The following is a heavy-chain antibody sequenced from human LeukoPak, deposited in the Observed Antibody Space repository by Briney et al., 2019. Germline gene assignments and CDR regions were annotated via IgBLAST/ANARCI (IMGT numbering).Heavy chain of an antibody. CDR3: ANEEVPNDY. CDR1: GFSFSRHA. Sequence: GGSLRLSCAVSGFSFSRHAMTWVRQPPGKGLEWVSALSRGGDTTYYADSVKGRFTISRDVSKNILYLQLDRQRADDTALYYCANEEVPNDYWGQGTLVTVAS. CDR2: LSRGGDTT. J-gene: IGHJ4*02. D-gene: IGHD4/OR15-4a*01. V-gene: IGHV3-23*01.